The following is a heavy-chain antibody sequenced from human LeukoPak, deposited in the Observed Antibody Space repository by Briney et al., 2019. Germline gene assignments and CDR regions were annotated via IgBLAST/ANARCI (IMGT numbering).Heavy chain of an antibody. CDR1: GFTLSSYS. Sequence: GGSLRLSCAASGFTLSSYSMNWVRQAPGKGLEWVSSITSSSSYIYYADSVKGRFTISRDNSKNTLYLQMNSLRAEDTAVYYCTRDVGATADYWGQGTLVTVSS. CDR2: ITSSSSYI. D-gene: IGHD1-26*01. V-gene: IGHV3-21*04. CDR3: TRDVGATADY. J-gene: IGHJ4*02.